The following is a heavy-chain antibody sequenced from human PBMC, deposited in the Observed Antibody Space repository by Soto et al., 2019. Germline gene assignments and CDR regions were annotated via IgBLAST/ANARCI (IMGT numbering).Heavy chain of an antibody. Sequence: QVQLQESGPGLVKPSQTLSLTCTVSGGSISSGGTGSYWTWIRQRPGKGLEWIGYIYYTGNTYYNPSLKCRQPISIDTSENQFSLKLTSVSAADTAVYFCASGHDAYKVRYWGQGTLVTVSS. CDR3: ASGHDAYKVRY. J-gene: IGHJ4*02. V-gene: IGHV4-31*03. CDR2: IYYTGNT. CDR1: GGSISSGGTGSY. D-gene: IGHD1-1*01.